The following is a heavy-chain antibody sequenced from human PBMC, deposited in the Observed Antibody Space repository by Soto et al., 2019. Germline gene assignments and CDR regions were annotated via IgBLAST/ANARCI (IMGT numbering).Heavy chain of an antibody. V-gene: IGHV1-18*01. CDR1: GYTFTSYG. CDR3: ARSLWKQLDPDDAFDI. J-gene: IGHJ3*02. CDR2: ISAYNGNT. Sequence: QVQLVQSGAEVKKPGASVKVSCKASGYTFTSYGISWVRQAPGQGLEWRGWISAYNGNTNYAQKLQGRVTMTTDTATSTAYMERRSLRSDDTAVYYCARSLWKQLDPDDAFDIWGQGTMVTVSS. D-gene: IGHD6-13*01.